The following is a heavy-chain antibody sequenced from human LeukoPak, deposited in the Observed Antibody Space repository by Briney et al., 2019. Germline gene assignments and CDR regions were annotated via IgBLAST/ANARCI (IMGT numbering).Heavy chain of an antibody. J-gene: IGHJ4*02. V-gene: IGHV4-59*08. Sequence: PSETLSLTCTVSGGSISSYYWSWIRQPPGKGLEWIGSIYYSGSTYYNPSLKSRVSISVDPSKSQFSLKLTSVTAADTAVYYCATHPLLDYWGQGSLVTVSS. CDR3: ATHPLLDY. CDR2: IYYSGST. D-gene: IGHD3-16*02. CDR1: GGSISSYY.